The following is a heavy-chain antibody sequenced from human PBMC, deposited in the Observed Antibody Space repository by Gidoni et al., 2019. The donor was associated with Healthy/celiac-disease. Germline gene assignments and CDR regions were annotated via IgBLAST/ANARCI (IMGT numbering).Heavy chain of an antibody. J-gene: IGHJ4*02. D-gene: IGHD7-27*01. V-gene: IGHV3-21*01. CDR2: ISSSSSYI. CDR3: ARSPLGSNYDY. CDR1: VFTFSSYS. Sequence: EVQLVESGGGLVKPGWSLSLSGPASVFTFSSYSMNWVRQAPGKGLEWVSSISSSSSYIYYADSVKGRFTISRDNAKNSLYLQMNSLRAEDTAVYYCARSPLGSNYDYWGQGTLVTVSS.